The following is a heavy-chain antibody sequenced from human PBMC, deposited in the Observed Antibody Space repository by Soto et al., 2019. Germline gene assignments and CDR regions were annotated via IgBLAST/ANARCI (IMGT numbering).Heavy chain of an antibody. D-gene: IGHD3-16*01. CDR3: ARDVIGHDNYETIGCYFDH. CDR1: GGTFSSYA. J-gene: IGHJ4*02. V-gene: IGHV1-69*13. Sequence: SVKVSCKASGGTFSSYAISWVRQAPGQGLEWMGGIIPIFGTANYAQKFQGRVTITADESTSTAYMELSSLRSEDTAVYYCARDVIGHDNYETIGCYFDHWGPGTLVTVSS. CDR2: IIPIFGTA.